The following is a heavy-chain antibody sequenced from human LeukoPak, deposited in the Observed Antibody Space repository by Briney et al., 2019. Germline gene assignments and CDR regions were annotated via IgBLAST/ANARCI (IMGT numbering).Heavy chain of an antibody. J-gene: IGHJ5*01. CDR1: GFTFSSYA. CDR2: ISSTATI. CDR3: ARVGSHRNSGYDS. D-gene: IGHD5-12*01. Sequence: PGGSLRLSCTASGFTFSSYAMSWVRRAPGKGLEWVSYISSTATIYYADFLKGRFTISRDNAKNSLYLQMNSLRAEDTAVYYCARVGSHRNSGYDSWGQGTLVTVSS. V-gene: IGHV3-48*04.